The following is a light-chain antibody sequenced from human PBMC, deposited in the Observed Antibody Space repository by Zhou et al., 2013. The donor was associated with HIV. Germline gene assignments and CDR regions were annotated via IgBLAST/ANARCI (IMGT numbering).Light chain of an antibody. Sequence: DIQLTQSPSILSASVGDRVTITCRASQSISSWLAWYQQKPGKVPKLLIYTASTLQSGVPSRFSGSGSGTDFTLTISSLQPDDLATYYCQQYSDYPRTFGQRDRRWK. J-gene: IGKJ1*01. CDR1: QSISSW. V-gene: IGKV1-5*03. CDR2: TAS. CDR3: QQYSDYPRT.